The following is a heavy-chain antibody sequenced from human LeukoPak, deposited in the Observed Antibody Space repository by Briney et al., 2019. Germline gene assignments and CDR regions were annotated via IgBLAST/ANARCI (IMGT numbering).Heavy chain of an antibody. V-gene: IGHV1-24*01. D-gene: IGHD3-10*01. CDR3: ATWLTMVPGAAFLGMDV. J-gene: IGHJ6*02. Sequence: ASVKVSCKHSGYTLTVLSMHWVRQAPGEGVWWMGGFEPEDGETIYAQKFQGRVTMTEDTYTDTAYMELSSLRSEDTAVYYCATWLTMVPGAAFLGMDVWGQGTTVTVSS. CDR2: FEPEDGET. CDR1: GYTLTVLS.